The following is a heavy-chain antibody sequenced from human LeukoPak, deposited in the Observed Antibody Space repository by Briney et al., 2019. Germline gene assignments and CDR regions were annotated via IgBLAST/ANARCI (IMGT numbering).Heavy chain of an antibody. D-gene: IGHD2-2*01. J-gene: IGHJ6*03. Sequence: PGGSLRLSCAASGFTFGDYAMSWVRQAPGKGLEWVGFIRSKAYGGTTEYAASVKGRFTISRDDSKSIAYLQMNSLKTEDTAVYYCAKDGAGGGYCSSTSCYYYYYMDVWGKGTTVTVSS. V-gene: IGHV3-49*04. CDR2: IRSKAYGGTT. CDR3: AKDGAGGGYCSSTSCYYYYYMDV. CDR1: GFTFGDYA.